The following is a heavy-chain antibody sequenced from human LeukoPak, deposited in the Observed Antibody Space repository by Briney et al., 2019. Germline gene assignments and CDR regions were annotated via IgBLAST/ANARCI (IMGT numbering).Heavy chain of an antibody. CDR2: ISYSGNNI. V-gene: IGHV3-30*18. CDR1: GFTFSSYG. CDR3: AKDHSSGCLAY. Sequence: PGRSLRLSCAASGFTFSSYGMHWVRQAPGKGLEWVAVISYSGNNIYYADSVKGRFTISRDNSKNTLYLQMNSLRAEDTAVYYCAKDHSSGCLAYWGQGTLVTVSS. D-gene: IGHD6-19*01. J-gene: IGHJ4*02.